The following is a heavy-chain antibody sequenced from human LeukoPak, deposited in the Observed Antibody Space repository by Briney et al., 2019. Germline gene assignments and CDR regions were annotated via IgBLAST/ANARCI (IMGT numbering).Heavy chain of an antibody. CDR2: ISSSSSYI. Sequence: GGSLRLTCAASGFTFSCYSMNWVRQAPGKGLEWVSSISSSSSYIYYADSVKGRFTISRDNAKNSLYLQMNSLRAEDTAVYYCARDSSGWYEPDYWGQGTLVTVSS. CDR3: ARDSSGWYEPDY. V-gene: IGHV3-21*01. J-gene: IGHJ4*02. CDR1: GFTFSCYS. D-gene: IGHD6-19*01.